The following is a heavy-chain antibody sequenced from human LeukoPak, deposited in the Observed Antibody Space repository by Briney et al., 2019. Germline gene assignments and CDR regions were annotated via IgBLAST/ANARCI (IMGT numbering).Heavy chain of an antibody. CDR3: ARDSGYGSGSYIPVGDY. CDR2: INHSGST. V-gene: IGHV4-34*01. D-gene: IGHD3-10*01. Sequence: PSETLSLTCAVYGGSFSGYYWGWIRQPPGKGLEWIGEINHSGSTNYNPSLKSRVTISVDTSKNQFSLKLSSVTAADTAVYYCARDSGYGSGSYIPVGDYWGQGTLVTVSS. J-gene: IGHJ4*02. CDR1: GGSFSGYY.